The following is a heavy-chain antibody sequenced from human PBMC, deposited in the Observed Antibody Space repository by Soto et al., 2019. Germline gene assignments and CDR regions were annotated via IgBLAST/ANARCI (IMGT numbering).Heavy chain of an antibody. J-gene: IGHJ5*02. Sequence: VQLQQGGAGLVKPSETLSLTCAVYGGSFSGYYWSWIRQPPGKGLEWIGEINHIGGANYDPSLNSRVIISLDTSKNQFTLRLSSVTAADTAVYYCARGTWDLRFDPWGQGTLVTVSS. CDR2: INHIGGA. CDR1: GGSFSGYY. D-gene: IGHD1-26*01. CDR3: ARGTWDLRFDP. V-gene: IGHV4-34*01.